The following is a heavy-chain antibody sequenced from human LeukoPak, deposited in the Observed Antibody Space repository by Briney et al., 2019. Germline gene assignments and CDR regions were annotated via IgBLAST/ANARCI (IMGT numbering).Heavy chain of an antibody. Sequence: GGSLRLSCAASGFTFSNYAMRWVRQAPGKGLEWVSAISGSGGNTYYADSVKGRFTISRDNSKNTLYLQMNSLRAEDTAVYYCAKEDGSGSYAATYYFDYWGQGTLVTVSS. CDR3: AKEDGSGSYAATYYFDY. J-gene: IGHJ4*02. CDR1: GFTFSNYA. V-gene: IGHV3-23*01. D-gene: IGHD3-10*01. CDR2: ISGSGGNT.